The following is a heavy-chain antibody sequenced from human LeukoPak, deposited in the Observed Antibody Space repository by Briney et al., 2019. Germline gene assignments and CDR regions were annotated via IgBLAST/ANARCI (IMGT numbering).Heavy chain of an antibody. CDR3: ARGPSSSWYRFDY. CDR2: IIPILGTA. D-gene: IGHD6-13*01. CDR1: GGTFSSYA. Sequence: ASVKVSCKASGGTFSSYAISWVRQAPGQGLEWMGRIIPILGTANYAQKFQGRVTITAGKSTSTAYMELSSLRSEDTAVYYCARGPSSSWYRFDYWGQGTLVTVSS. J-gene: IGHJ4*02. V-gene: IGHV1-69*04.